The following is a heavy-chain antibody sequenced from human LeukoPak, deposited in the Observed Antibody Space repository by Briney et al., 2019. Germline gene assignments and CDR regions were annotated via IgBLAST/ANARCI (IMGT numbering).Heavy chain of an antibody. CDR2: IYHSGST. D-gene: IGHD1-26*01. CDR3: ASIIVGATTRFDY. J-gene: IGHJ4*02. V-gene: IGHV4-38-2*01. CDR1: GYSISSGYY. Sequence: PSETLSLTCAVSGYSISSGYYWGWIRQPPGKGLEWIGIIYHSGSTYYNPPPKRGVPITADPSKNQFSLKLSSVTAADTAVYYCASIIVGATTRFDYWGQGTLVTVSS.